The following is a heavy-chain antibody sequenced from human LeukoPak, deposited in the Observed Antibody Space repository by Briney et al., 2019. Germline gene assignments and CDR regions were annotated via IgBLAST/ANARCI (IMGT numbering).Heavy chain of an antibody. CDR2: LYWREDK. J-gene: IGHJ4*02. Sequence: SGPTLANPTQTFTLTCTFSGFSFSTSGVGVGWIRQPPGKALESLPILYWREDKRYRTSLNSRLTITKDTSNNQVVLTMTNMDPVDTATYYCARSPYYDILTGSRGTFDYWGRGILVTVSS. V-gene: IGHV2-5*01. D-gene: IGHD3-9*01. CDR3: ARSPYYDILTGSRGTFDY. CDR1: GFSFSTSGVG.